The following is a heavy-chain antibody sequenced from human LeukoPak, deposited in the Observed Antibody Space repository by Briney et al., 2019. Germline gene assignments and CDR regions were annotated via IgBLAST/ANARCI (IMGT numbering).Heavy chain of an antibody. J-gene: IGHJ4*02. Sequence: PAGSLRLSCTASGGTFSSYAMSWIRLPPGKGLEWVSAVSVSDGGTFYADAVKSRFTIFRDNSKNSLYLQMNSLTAEDTAVSSWAESGSSGAGLVGATGQFDYWGQGTLVTVSS. CDR1: GGTFSSYA. D-gene: IGHD1-26*01. CDR2: VSVSDGGT. CDR3: AESGSSGAGLVGATGQFDY. V-gene: IGHV3-23*01.